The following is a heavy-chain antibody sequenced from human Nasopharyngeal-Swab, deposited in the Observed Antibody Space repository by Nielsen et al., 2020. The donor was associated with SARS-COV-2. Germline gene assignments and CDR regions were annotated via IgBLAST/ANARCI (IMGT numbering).Heavy chain of an antibody. V-gene: IGHV3-33*01. CDR2: IWYDGSNK. J-gene: IGHJ4*02. D-gene: IGHD6-13*01. CDR3: ARDGSSSYDS. CDR1: GFTFSSYG. Sequence: GESLKISCAASGFTFSSYGMHWVRQAPGKGLEWVAVIWYDGSNKYYADSVKGRFTISRDNSKNTLYLQMNSLIAEDTAVYYCARDGSSSYDSWGQGTLVTVSS.